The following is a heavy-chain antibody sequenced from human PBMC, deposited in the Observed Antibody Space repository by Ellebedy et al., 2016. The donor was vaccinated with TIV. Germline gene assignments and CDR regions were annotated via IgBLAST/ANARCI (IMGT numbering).Heavy chain of an antibody. J-gene: IGHJ4*02. V-gene: IGHV3-23*01. CDR2: IGTNGPTT. CDR1: GFSLANFA. CDR3: AKERRYQFDHNSDYPQSYFDY. D-gene: IGHD3-22*01. Sequence: GESLKISCAASGFSLANFAMSWVRQAPGKGLECVSRIGTNGPTTYVDSAQSRFTISRDNSKNTLYLQINSLRVEDTVVYYCAKERRYQFDHNSDYPQSYFDYWGQGTLVTVSS.